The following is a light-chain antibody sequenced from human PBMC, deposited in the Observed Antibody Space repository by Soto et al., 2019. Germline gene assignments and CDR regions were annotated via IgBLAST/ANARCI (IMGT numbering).Light chain of an antibody. CDR3: QQYNNWPWT. CDR1: QSVSSN. Sequence: DIVLTQSPATLSLSPGERATLSCRASQSVSSNLAWYQQKPGQAPRLLIYGASTRATGIPARFSGSGSGTEFTLTISSLQSEDFAVYYCQQYNNWPWTFGQGTKVDIK. J-gene: IGKJ1*01. CDR2: GAS. V-gene: IGKV3-15*01.